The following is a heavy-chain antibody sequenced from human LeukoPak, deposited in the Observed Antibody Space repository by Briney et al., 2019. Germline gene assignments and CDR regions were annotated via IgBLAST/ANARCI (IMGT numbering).Heavy chain of an antibody. CDR2: IWYDGSNK. D-gene: IGHD4-17*01. V-gene: IGHV3-33*06. Sequence: GGSLRLSCAASGFTFSSYGMHWVRQAPGKGLEWVAVIWYDGSNKYYADSVKGRFTISRDNSKNTLYLQMNSLRAEDTAVYYCAKVGGDYRKYYFDYWGQGTLVTVSS. CDR1: GFTFSSYG. CDR3: AKVGGDYRKYYFDY. J-gene: IGHJ4*02.